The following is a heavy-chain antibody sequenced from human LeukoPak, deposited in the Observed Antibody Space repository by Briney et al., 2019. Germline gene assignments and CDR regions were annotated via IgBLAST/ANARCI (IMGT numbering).Heavy chain of an antibody. CDR2: ISPYNGNT. D-gene: IGHD2/OR15-2a*01. CDR3: ARDNTWYFDL. CDR1: GYTFNTYG. V-gene: IGHV1-18*01. Sequence: ASVKVSCKASGYTFNTYGISWVRQAPGQGLEWMGWISPYNGNTNSAQKFQGRVTMTTDTSTSAAYMELRSLRSDDTAVYYCARDNTWYFDLWGRGTLVTVSS. J-gene: IGHJ2*01.